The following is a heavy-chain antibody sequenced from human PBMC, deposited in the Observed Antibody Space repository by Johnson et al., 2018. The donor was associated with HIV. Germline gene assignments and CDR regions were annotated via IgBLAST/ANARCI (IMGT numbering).Heavy chain of an antibody. J-gene: IGHJ3*02. V-gene: IGHV3-9*01. CDR1: GFTFDDYA. D-gene: IGHD3-10*01. CDR2: ISWNSGSI. CDR3: ATELLRTEHDAFYI. Sequence: VQLVESGGGVVRPGESLRLSCAASGFTFDDYAMHWVRQAPGKGLERVSGISWNSGSIGYADSVKGRFTISRDNSKNTLYLQMNSLRAEDTAVYYCATELLRTEHDAFYIWGQGTMVTVSS.